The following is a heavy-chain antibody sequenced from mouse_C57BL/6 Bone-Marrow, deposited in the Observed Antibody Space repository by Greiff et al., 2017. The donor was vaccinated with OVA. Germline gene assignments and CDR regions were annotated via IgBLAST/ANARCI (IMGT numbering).Heavy chain of an antibody. CDR1: GYTFTSYW. D-gene: IGHD1-1*01. CDR3: AISVGFAY. CDR2: IDPSDSET. Sequence: VQLQQSGAELVRPGSSVKLSCKASGYTFTSYWMHWVKQRPIQGLEWIGNIDPSDSETHYNQKFKDKATLTVDKSSSTAYMQLSSLTSEDSAFYYCAISVGFAYWDQGTLITVSA. V-gene: IGHV1-52*01. J-gene: IGHJ3*01.